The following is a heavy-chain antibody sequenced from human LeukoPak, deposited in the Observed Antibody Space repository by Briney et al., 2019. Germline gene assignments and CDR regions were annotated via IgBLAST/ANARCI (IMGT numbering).Heavy chain of an antibody. CDR3: ARAEGIGRYYDILTGYFDY. CDR1: GYTLTNYY. V-gene: IGHV1-46*01. Sequence: ASVKVSCKASGYTLTNYYIHWVRQAPGQGLEWMGLINPSGGSSSLAQKFQGRITMTRDTSTSTVYMELSSLGSVDTAVYYCARAEGIGRYYDILTGYFDYWGQGALVTVSS. CDR2: INPSGGSS. D-gene: IGHD3-9*01. J-gene: IGHJ4*02.